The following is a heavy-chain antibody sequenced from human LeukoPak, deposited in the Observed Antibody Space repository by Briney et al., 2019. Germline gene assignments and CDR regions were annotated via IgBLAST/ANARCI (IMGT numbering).Heavy chain of an antibody. CDR3: ARSGRGAAGTRYISDF. CDR1: GGSFSGYY. CDR2: VFSSGTT. Sequence: SETLSLTCAVYGGSFSGYYWSWIRQPPGKGLEWIGYVFSSGTTNYNPSLKGRVTLLVDTSKNQFSLELSSVTAADTAVYYCARSGRGAAGTRYISDFWGQGTLVTVSS. V-gene: IGHV4-59*01. D-gene: IGHD6-13*01. J-gene: IGHJ4*02.